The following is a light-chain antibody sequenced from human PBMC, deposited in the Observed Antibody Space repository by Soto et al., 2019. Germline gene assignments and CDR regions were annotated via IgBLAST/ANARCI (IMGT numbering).Light chain of an antibody. CDR2: PAS. V-gene: IGKV1-9*01. Sequence: DIQLTQSPSFLSASVGDRVTITCRASQGINTYLAWYQQKPGKAPTLLIYPASTLHSGVPSRFRGSRSGTEFTLKTTSFQPEDFATYHSPQLKDYPISFGQGTRLEIK. J-gene: IGKJ5*01. CDR3: PQLKDYPIS. CDR1: QGINTY.